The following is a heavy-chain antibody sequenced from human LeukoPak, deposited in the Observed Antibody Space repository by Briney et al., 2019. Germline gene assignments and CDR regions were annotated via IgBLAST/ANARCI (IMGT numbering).Heavy chain of an antibody. CDR2: ISSSSSTI. CDR1: GFIFSSYS. V-gene: IGHV3-48*01. Sequence: GGSLRLSCAASGFIFSSYSMNWVRQAPGKGLEWVSYISSSSSTIYYADSVKGRFTISRDNAKNSLYLRMNSLRAEDTAVYYCVRAKSGHYGYSDYWGQGTLVTVSS. J-gene: IGHJ4*02. D-gene: IGHD5-18*01. CDR3: VRAKSGHYGYSDY.